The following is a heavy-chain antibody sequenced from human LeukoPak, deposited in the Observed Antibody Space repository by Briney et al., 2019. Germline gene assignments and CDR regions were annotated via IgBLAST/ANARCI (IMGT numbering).Heavy chain of an antibody. J-gene: IGHJ4*02. V-gene: IGHV1-69*04. CDR3: ARGAYDYVWGSYRYRYYFDY. Sequence: SVKVSCKASGGTFSSYAISWVRQAPGQGLEWMGRIIPILGIANYAQKFQGRVTITADKSTSTAYMELSRLRSDDTAVYYCARGAYDYVWGSYRYRYYFDYWGQGILVTVSS. CDR1: GGTFSSYA. CDR2: IIPILGIA. D-gene: IGHD3-16*02.